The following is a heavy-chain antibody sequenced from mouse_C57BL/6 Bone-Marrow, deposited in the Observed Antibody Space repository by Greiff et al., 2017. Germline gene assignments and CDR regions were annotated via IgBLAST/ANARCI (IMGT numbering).Heavy chain of an antibody. CDR2: IYPGSGST. CDR1: GYTFTSYW. V-gene: IGHV1-55*01. D-gene: IGHD2-4*01. J-gene: IGHJ3*01. Sequence: QVQLQQPGAELVKPGASVKMSCKASGYTFTSYWITWVKQRPGQGLEWIGDIYPGSGSTNYNGKFKSKATLTVDTSSSTAYMQLSSLTSEDSAVYYCARGRGLRRRGFAYWGQGTLVTVSA. CDR3: ARGRGLRRRGFAY.